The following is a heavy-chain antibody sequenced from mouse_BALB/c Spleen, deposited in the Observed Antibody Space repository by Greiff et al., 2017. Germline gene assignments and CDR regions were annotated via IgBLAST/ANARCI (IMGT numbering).Heavy chain of an antibody. CDR1: GFTFSDYY. CDR2: ISDGGSYT. V-gene: IGHV5-4*02. J-gene: IGHJ3*01. D-gene: IGHD2-3*01. CDR3: ARDPHDGYYAWFAY. Sequence: VQLQQSGGGLVKPGGSLKLSCAASGFTFSDYYMYWVRQTPEKRLEWVATISDGGSYTYYPDSVKGRFTISRDNAKNNLYLQMSSLKSEDTAMYYCARDPHDGYYAWFAYWGQGTLVTVSA.